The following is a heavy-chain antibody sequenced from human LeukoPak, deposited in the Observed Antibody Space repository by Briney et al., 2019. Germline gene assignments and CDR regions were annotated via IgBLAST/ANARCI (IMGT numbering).Heavy chain of an antibody. Sequence: ASVKVSCKASGYTFTSYDINWVRQATGQGLEWMGWMNPNSGNTGYAQKFQGRVTMTRNTSISTAYMELSSLRSEDTAVYYCARRRITMVRGVISNWFDPWGQGTLVTVSS. CDR2: MNPNSGNT. CDR1: GYTFTSYD. V-gene: IGHV1-8*01. D-gene: IGHD3-10*01. CDR3: ARRRITMVRGVISNWFDP. J-gene: IGHJ5*02.